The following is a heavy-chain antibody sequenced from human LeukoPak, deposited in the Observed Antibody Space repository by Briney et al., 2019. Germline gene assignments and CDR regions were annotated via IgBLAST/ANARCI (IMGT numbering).Heavy chain of an antibody. CDR2: IVPPLGTA. CDR3: TTYGSNIAEYFEH. Sequence: AASVKVSCKASGGIYRRYSITWVRQAPGQGLEWMGGIVPPLGTANYAQKFQGRVTIITDESTNTAYMELTSLASEDAAVYYCTTYGSNIAEYFEHWGQGTLVSVSS. J-gene: IGHJ1*01. D-gene: IGHD4-23*01. V-gene: IGHV1-69*16. CDR1: GGIYRRYS.